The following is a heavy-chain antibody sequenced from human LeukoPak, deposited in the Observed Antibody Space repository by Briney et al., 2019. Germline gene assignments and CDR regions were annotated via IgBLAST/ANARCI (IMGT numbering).Heavy chain of an antibody. Sequence: SETLSLTCAVYGGTFSGYNWSWIRQPPGKGLEWIGEINHSGSTNYNPSLKSRVTISVDTSKNQFSLKRSSVTAADTAVYYCARWGSGWSYFDYWGQGTLVTVSS. CDR1: GGTFSGYN. CDR3: ARWGSGWSYFDY. CDR2: INHSGST. J-gene: IGHJ4*02. D-gene: IGHD6-19*01. V-gene: IGHV4-34*01.